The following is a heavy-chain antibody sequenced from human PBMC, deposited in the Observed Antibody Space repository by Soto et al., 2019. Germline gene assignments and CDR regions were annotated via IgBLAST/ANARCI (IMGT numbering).Heavy chain of an antibody. J-gene: IGHJ2*01. Sequence: EVQLLESGGGLIQPGGSLRLSCAASGFTFSSYAMSWVRQAPGKGLEWVSAISGSGGSTYYADSVKGRFTISRDNSKNTLYLQMNSLRAEDMAVYYCAKDKAFLEWFWYFDLWGRGTLVTVSS. V-gene: IGHV3-23*01. CDR3: AKDKAFLEWFWYFDL. D-gene: IGHD3-3*01. CDR1: GFTFSSYA. CDR2: ISGSGGST.